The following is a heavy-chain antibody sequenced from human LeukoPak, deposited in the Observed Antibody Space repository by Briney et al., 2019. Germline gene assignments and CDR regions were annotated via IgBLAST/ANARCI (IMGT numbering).Heavy chain of an antibody. V-gene: IGHV4-38-2*01. CDR3: ARRPYYYYYMDV. D-gene: IGHD6-6*01. CDR1: GYSISSVYY. CDR2: IYHSGSA. Sequence: SETLSLTCAVSGYSISSVYYWGWIPLPPGKGLEGIGTIYHSGSAYYNPSLKSRVTLLADTSNNQLSLRLSSVTATDTAVYYCARRPYYYYYMDVWGKGTTATVSS. J-gene: IGHJ6*03.